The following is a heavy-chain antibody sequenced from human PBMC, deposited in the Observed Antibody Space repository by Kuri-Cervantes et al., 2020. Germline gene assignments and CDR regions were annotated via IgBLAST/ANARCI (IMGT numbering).Heavy chain of an antibody. Sequence: SETLSLTCTVSGASVNNDDYYWSWIRLPPGKGLEWIGYIYYSGSVYYNPSLKSRVTISVDTSKNQFSLKLSSVTAADTAVYYCARGLHIYYYDSSGYSLWYFDLWGRGTLVTVSS. V-gene: IGHV4-30-4*08. J-gene: IGHJ2*01. D-gene: IGHD3-22*01. CDR1: GASVNNDDYY. CDR2: IYYSGSV. CDR3: ARGLHIYYYDSSGYSLWYFDL.